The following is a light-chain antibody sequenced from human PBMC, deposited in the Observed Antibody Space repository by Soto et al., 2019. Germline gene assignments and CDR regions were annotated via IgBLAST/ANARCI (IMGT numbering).Light chain of an antibody. CDR3: QQYNSYPYS. CDR2: DAS. Sequence: DIQVTQSPSTLSASVGDRVTISCRASQNIDSWLAWYQQKPGKAPKLLIYDASSLESGVPSRFSGSGSGTEFTLTISSLQPDDFATYYFQQYNSYPYSFGPGTKVDI. J-gene: IGKJ3*01. V-gene: IGKV1-5*01. CDR1: QNIDSW.